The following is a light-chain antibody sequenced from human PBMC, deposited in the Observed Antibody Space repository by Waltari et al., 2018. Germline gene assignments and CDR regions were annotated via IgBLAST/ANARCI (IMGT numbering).Light chain of an antibody. V-gene: IGLV2-14*03. CDR2: DVS. CDR1: SIDIGGYNY. CDR3: SSYIDSSTLEL. Sequence: QSALTQPASVSGSPGQSTTTSSTGTSIDIGGYNYVSWYQQVPGKAPKLIIYDVSNRPSGVSSLFSGSKSSNTTSLTISGLQAEDEANYYCSSYIDSSTLELFGGGTSLTVL. J-gene: IGLJ2*01.